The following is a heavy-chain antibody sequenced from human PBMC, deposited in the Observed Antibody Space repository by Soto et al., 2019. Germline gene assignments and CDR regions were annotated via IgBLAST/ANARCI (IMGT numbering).Heavy chain of an antibody. CDR2: IVVGSGNT. CDR1: GFTFTTLV. V-gene: IGHV1-58*01. Sequence: ASVKVSCKASGFTFTTLVVLWVRQARGHPLEWMGWIVVGSGNTNYAQKYQERVTITRDMSTGTAYMELSSLRSEDTAVYYCATDSRGNYPHLGYWGQGTLVTV. D-gene: IGHD4-4*01. CDR3: ATDSRGNYPHLGY. J-gene: IGHJ4*02.